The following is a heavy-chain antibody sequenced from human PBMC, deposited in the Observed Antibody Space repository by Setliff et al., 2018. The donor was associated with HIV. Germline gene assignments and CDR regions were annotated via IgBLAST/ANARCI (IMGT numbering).Heavy chain of an antibody. CDR1: GYTFTSFG. CDR2: ISAYNGNT. CDR3: ARAAVAGPWRKLDY. Sequence: ASVKVSCKASGYTFTSFGFSWVRQAPGQGLVWMGRISAYNGNTDHAQRLQGRVTMTTDTSTRTAYMELRSLRSDDTAVYYCARAAVAGPWRKLDYWGQGTLVTVSS. V-gene: IGHV1-18*01. J-gene: IGHJ4*02. D-gene: IGHD6-19*01.